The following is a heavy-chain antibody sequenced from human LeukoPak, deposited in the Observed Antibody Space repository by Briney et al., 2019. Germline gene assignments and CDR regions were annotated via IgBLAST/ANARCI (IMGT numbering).Heavy chain of an antibody. Sequence: GESLKISCKGSGYSFTSYWIGWVRQMPGKGLEWMGIIYPGDSDTRYSPSFQGQVTISADKSISTAYLQWSSLKASDTAMYYRARGVYCGSTSCYGSYFDYWGQGTLVTVSS. J-gene: IGHJ4*02. CDR1: GYSFTSYW. CDR3: ARGVYCGSTSCYGSYFDY. V-gene: IGHV5-51*01. CDR2: IYPGDSDT. D-gene: IGHD2-2*01.